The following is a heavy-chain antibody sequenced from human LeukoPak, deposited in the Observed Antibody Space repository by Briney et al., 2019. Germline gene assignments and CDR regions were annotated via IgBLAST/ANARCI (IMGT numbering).Heavy chain of an antibody. CDR2: IWSDGSKK. V-gene: IGHV3-33*01. Sequence: PGRSLRLPCAASGFTFSGYVTHWVRQAPGKGLEWVAVIWSDGSKKDYADSVKGRFTISRDNSKNTVYLQMNNLTAEDTAVYYCARSPSYDSGSLVANWFDTWGQGTPVTVSS. CDR1: GFTFSGYV. J-gene: IGHJ5*02. D-gene: IGHD3-10*01. CDR3: ARSPSYDSGSLVANWFDT.